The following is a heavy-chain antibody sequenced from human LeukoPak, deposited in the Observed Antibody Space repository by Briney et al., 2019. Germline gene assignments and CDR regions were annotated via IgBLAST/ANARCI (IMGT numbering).Heavy chain of an antibody. CDR2: INHSGST. Sequence: NASETLSLTCAVYGGSFSGFYWSWIGQPPGKGLEWIGEINHSGSTYYNPSLKSRVTISVDTSKKQFSLKVTSVTAADTAVYYCATLGEYYDTSGYYYNWGQGTLVTVSS. V-gene: IGHV4-34*01. CDR3: ATLGEYYDTSGYYYN. J-gene: IGHJ4*02. D-gene: IGHD3-22*01. CDR1: GGSFSGFY.